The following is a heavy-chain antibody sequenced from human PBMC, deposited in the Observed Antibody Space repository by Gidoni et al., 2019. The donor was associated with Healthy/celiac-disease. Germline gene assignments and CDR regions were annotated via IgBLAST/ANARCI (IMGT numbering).Heavy chain of an antibody. CDR3: ARVDNLNGGLDY. J-gene: IGHJ4*02. D-gene: IGHD1-20*01. CDR1: GGSISSGDYS. Sequence: QVQLQESGPGLVTPSQTLSLTCTVSGGSISSGDYSWSWIRQPPGKGLEWIGYIYYSGSTYYNPSLKSRVNISVDTSKNQFSLKPSAVTAADTAIYYGARVDNLNGGLDYWGQGTLVTVSA. V-gene: IGHV4-30-4*01. CDR2: IYYSGST.